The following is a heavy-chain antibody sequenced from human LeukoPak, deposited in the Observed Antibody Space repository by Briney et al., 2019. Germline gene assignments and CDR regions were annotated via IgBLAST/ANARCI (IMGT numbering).Heavy chain of an antibody. D-gene: IGHD1-26*01. J-gene: IGHJ4*02. CDR2: IYTSGST. CDR1: GGSISSGSYY. CDR3: ARELYEKYSGSYWVFDY. Sequence: SETLSLTCTVSGGSISSGSYYWSWIRQPAGKGLEWIGRIYTSGSTNYNPSLKSRVTISVDTSKNQFSLKLSSVTAADTAVYYCARELYEKYSGSYWVFDYWGQGTLVTVSS. V-gene: IGHV4-61*02.